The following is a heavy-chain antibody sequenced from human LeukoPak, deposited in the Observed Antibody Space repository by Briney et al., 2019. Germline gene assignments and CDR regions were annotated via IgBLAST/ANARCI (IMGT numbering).Heavy chain of an antibody. V-gene: IGHV3-30*18. CDR2: ISYDGSNK. J-gene: IGHJ6*02. CDR1: GFTFSSYG. CDR3: AKEERLSSSRDYYYYGMDV. Sequence: GGSLRLSRAASGFTFSSYGMHWVRQAPGKGLEWVAVISYDGSNKYYADSVKGRFTISRDNSKNTLYLQMNSLRAEDTAVYYCAKEERLSSSRDYYYYGMDVWGQGTTVTVSS. D-gene: IGHD6-13*01.